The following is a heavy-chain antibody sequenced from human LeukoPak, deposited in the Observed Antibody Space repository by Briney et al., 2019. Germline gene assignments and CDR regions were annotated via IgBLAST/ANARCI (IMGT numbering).Heavy chain of an antibody. CDR1: GFTFGSHA. Sequence: GGPLRLSCEASGFTFGSHAMYWVRQAPGKGLEWVAGIFGSGGSPHYADPVKGRFTISRDSSRNTVYLQINSLRAEDTAVYYCGKTTVGYSSGQKPAWPVDYWGQGTLVTVSS. V-gene: IGHV3-23*01. D-gene: IGHD5-18*01. CDR2: IFGSGGSP. J-gene: IGHJ4*02. CDR3: GKTTVGYSSGQKPAWPVDY.